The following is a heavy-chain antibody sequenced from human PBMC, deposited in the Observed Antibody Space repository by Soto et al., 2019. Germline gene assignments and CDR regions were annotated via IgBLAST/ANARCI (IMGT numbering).Heavy chain of an antibody. CDR1: GCSISSYY. Sequence: SETLSLTCTGYGCSISSYYWNWITQPPGKGLEWIGYIYYSGPTNYNPSLKSRVTISVDTSNNLFSLKLSSVTAADTAVYYCARDRADFGGVIVGVVSYGMDVWGQGTTVT. V-gene: IGHV4-59*01. CDR2: IYYSGPT. CDR3: ARDRADFGGVIVGVVSYGMDV. D-gene: IGHD3-16*02. J-gene: IGHJ6*02.